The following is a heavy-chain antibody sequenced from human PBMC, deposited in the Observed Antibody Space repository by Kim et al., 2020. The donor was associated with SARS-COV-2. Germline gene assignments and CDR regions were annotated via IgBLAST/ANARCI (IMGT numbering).Heavy chain of an antibody. J-gene: IGHJ3*01. CDR1: GFTFNSYS. Sequence: GGSLRLSCSASGFTFNSYSMSWVRQAPGKGLEWVSGISGGGDRTFYRDSVKGRFSISRDNSKNTLYLQMNSLRAEDTAIYYCVKDRGWVGLGVWGHGTM. CDR2: ISGGGDRT. CDR3: VKDRGWVGLGV. V-gene: IGHV3-23*01. D-gene: IGHD3-16*01.